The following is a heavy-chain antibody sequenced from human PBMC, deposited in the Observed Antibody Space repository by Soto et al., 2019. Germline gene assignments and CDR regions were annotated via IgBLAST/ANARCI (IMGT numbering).Heavy chain of an antibody. CDR2: IKQDGSER. Sequence: GGSLRLSCAASGFTFSSYWMSWVRQAPGKGLEWVANIKQDGSERYYVDSVKGRFSISRDNARNSLYLQMNSLRAGDTAVYYCARADYYGWGGYSPPFDPWGQETLVTVSS. CDR3: ARADYYGWGGYSPPFDP. D-gene: IGHD3-10*01. CDR1: GFTFSSYW. V-gene: IGHV3-7*05. J-gene: IGHJ5*02.